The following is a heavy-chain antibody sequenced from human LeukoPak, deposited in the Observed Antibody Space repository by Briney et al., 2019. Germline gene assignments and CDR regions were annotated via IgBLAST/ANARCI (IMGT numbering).Heavy chain of an antibody. V-gene: IGHV3-23*01. CDR3: ARSTSRHSYFDY. Sequence: GGSLRLSCAASGFTLSSYAMSSVRQAPGKGLEWVSAISGSGGSTYYADSVKGRFTISRDNSKTTLYLQMNSLRAEDTAVYYCARSTSRHSYFDYWGQGTLVTVSS. CDR2: ISGSGGST. J-gene: IGHJ4*02. CDR1: GFTLSSYA.